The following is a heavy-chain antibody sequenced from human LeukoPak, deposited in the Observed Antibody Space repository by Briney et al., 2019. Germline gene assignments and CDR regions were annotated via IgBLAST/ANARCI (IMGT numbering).Heavy chain of an antibody. CDR3: ATSSGSYYYYGMDV. V-gene: IGHV1-24*01. CDR2: FDPEDGET. Sequence: ASVKVSCKVSGYTLTELSMHWVRQAPGKGLAWMGGFDPEDGETIYAQKFQGRVTMTEDTSTDTAYMELSSLRYEDTAVYYCATSSGSYYYYGMDVWGQATTVTVSS. CDR1: GYTLTELS. J-gene: IGHJ6*02. D-gene: IGHD5-12*01.